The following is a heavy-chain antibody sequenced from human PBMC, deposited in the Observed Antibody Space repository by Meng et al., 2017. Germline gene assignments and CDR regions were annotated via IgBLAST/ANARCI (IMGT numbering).Heavy chain of an antibody. CDR3: VRKIGGTTNFDL. V-gene: IGHV3-13*01. CDR1: GFTFSTYG. Sequence: EGQLVGSGGGLVQPGGSLRLSCAASGFTFSTYGMHWVRQVTGKGLEWVSAISIGGDTFYAGSVEGRFTISRENAKNSVYLQMNSLRDGDTAVYYCVRKIGGTTNFDLWGRGTLVTVPS. D-gene: IGHD1-7*01. CDR2: ISIGGDT. J-gene: IGHJ2*01.